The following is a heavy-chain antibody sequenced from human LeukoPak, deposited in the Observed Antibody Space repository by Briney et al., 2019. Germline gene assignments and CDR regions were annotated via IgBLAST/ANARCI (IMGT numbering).Heavy chain of an antibody. CDR2: IKQDGSEK. J-gene: IGHJ6*03. CDR3: ARAYSERYGLGYYYMDV. Sequence: GGSLRLSCAASGFTFSSYWMSWVRQAPGKGLEWVANIKQDGSEKYYVDSVKGRFTISRDNAKNSLYLQMNSLRVEDTAVYYCARAYSERYGLGYYYMDVWGKGTTVTVSS. CDR1: GFTFSSYW. D-gene: IGHD1-26*01. V-gene: IGHV3-7*01.